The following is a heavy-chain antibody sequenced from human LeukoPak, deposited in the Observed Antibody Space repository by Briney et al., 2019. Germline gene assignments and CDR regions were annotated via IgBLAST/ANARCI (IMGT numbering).Heavy chain of an antibody. CDR2: ISGSGGST. Sequence: GSLRLSCAASGFTFSSYAMSWVRQAPGKGLEWVSAISGSGGSTYYADSVKGRFTISRDNSKNTLYLQMNSLRAEDAAVYYCAKDSDPPYYYDSSGYYYDYWGQGTLVTVSS. J-gene: IGHJ4*02. CDR1: GFTFSSYA. CDR3: AKDSDPPYYYDSSGYYYDY. V-gene: IGHV3-23*01. D-gene: IGHD3-22*01.